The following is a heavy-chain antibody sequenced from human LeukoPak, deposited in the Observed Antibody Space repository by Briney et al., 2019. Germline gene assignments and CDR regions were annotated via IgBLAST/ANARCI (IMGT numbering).Heavy chain of an antibody. V-gene: IGHV4-34*01. CDR1: GGSFSGYY. Sequence: SETLSPTCAVYGGSFSGYYWSWIRQPPGKGLEWIGEINHSGSTNYNPSLKSRVTISVDTSKNQFSLKLSSVTAADTAVYYCAGRYCTNGVCHTGFDYWGQGTLVTVSS. CDR3: AGRYCTNGVCHTGFDY. D-gene: IGHD2-8*01. J-gene: IGHJ4*02. CDR2: INHSGST.